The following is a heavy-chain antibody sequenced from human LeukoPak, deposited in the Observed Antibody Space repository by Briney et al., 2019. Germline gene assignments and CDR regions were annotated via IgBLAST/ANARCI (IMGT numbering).Heavy chain of an antibody. D-gene: IGHD2-15*01. Sequence: ASVKVSCKASGYTFTSYYMHWVRQAPGQGLEWMGIINPSGGSTRYAQKFPGRVTMTRDTSTSTVYIELSSLRSEDTAVYYCARDNMGVVVAATRYYFDYWGQGTLVTVSS. CDR3: ARDNMGVVVAATRYYFDY. CDR1: GYTFTSYY. J-gene: IGHJ4*02. V-gene: IGHV1-46*01. CDR2: INPSGGST.